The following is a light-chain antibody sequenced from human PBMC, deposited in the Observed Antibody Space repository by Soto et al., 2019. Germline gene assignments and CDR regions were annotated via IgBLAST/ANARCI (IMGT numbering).Light chain of an antibody. Sequence: DSVLTQSPGTLSLSQGERATLSCRSSQSVSSNYLAWYQQKPGQAPRLLIYGASTRATGIPDRFSGSGSGTDFTLTISRLEPEDSAVYYCQQYGSSPTWTFGQGTKVDIK. CDR3: QQYGSSPTWT. V-gene: IGKV3-20*01. CDR1: QSVSSNY. CDR2: GAS. J-gene: IGKJ1*01.